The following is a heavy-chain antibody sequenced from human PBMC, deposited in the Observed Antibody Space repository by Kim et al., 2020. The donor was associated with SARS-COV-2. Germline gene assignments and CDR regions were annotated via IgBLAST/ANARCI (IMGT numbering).Heavy chain of an antibody. CDR3: AGEYSSPGISY. CDR2: IYYGGSS. J-gene: IGHJ4*02. CDR1: GASINRSDYY. D-gene: IGHD6-13*01. Sequence: SETLSLTCTVSGASINRSDYYWGWIRQTPGKGLVWIGSIYYGGSSYFNPSLKSRVTLSVDTSKNQFSLKLNSVTAADTAVYYCAGEYSSPGISYWGRGTPVTVPS. V-gene: IGHV4-39*01.